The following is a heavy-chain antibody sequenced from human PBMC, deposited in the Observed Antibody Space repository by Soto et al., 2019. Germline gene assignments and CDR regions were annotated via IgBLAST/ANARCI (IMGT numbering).Heavy chain of an antibody. CDR1: GGSFSGYY. D-gene: IGHD4-17*01. Sequence: NPSETLSLTCAVYGGSFSGYYWSWIRQPPGKGLEWIGEINHSGSTNYNPSLKSRVTISVDTSKNQFSLKLSSVTAADTAVYYCARAKGGHGDYRFLNYYSYYGMDVWGQGTTVTVSS. CDR3: ARAKGGHGDYRFLNYYSYYGMDV. CDR2: INHSGST. J-gene: IGHJ6*02. V-gene: IGHV4-34*01.